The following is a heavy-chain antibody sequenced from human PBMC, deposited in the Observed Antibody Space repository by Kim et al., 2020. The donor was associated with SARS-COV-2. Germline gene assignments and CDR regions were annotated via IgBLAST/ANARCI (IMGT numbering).Heavy chain of an antibody. CDR3: ARDRHTIFVVVIKSVSGPGQY. V-gene: IGHV1-2*06. Sequence: ASVKVSCKASGYTFTGYYMHWVRQAPGQGLEWMGRINPNSGGTNYAQKFQGRVTMTRDTSISTAYMELSRLRSDDTAVYYCARDRHTIFVVVIKSVSGPGQYWGQGTLVTVSS. CDR2: INPNSGGT. J-gene: IGHJ4*02. D-gene: IGHD3-3*01. CDR1: GYTFTGYY.